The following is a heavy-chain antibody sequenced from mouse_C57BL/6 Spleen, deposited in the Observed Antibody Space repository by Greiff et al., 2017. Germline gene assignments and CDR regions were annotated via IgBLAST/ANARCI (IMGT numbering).Heavy chain of an antibody. CDR1: GFTFTDYY. D-gene: IGHD2-3*01. V-gene: IGHV7-3*01. J-gene: IGHJ3*01. CDR2: IRNKANGYTT. CDR3: ARYYDGYYEGFAY. Sequence: EVQLVESGGGLVQPGGSLSLSCAASGFTFTDYYMSWVRQPPGKALEWLGFIRNKANGYTTEYSASVKGRFTISRDNSQSILYLQMNALRAEDSATYYCARYYDGYYEGFAYWGQGTLVTVSA.